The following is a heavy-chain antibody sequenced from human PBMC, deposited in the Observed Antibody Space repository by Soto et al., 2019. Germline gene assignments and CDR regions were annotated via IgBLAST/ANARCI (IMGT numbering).Heavy chain of an antibody. CDR2: IRSKANSYAT. J-gene: IGHJ4*02. CDR3: TRLEVGATTPDY. CDR1: GFTFSGSA. V-gene: IGHV3-73*02. Sequence: EVQLVESGGGLVQPGGSLKLSCAASGFTFSGSAMHWVRQASGKGLEWVARIRSKANSYATAYAASVKGRFTISRDDSKNTAYLQMNSLKTEDTAVYYCTRLEVGATTPDYWGQGTLVTVSS. D-gene: IGHD1-26*01.